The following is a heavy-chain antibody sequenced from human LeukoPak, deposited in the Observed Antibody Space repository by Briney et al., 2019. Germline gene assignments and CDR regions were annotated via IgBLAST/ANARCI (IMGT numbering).Heavy chain of an antibody. CDR2: IKSKTDGGTT. J-gene: IGHJ4*02. CDR1: GFTFSKAW. Sequence: GGSLRLSCAASGFTFSKAWMSWVRHAPGKGLEWVGQIKSKTDGGTTDYAVPVKGRFTISRDDSKNSLYLLMNSLKTEDTAVYYCTTEHYGDYVPDYWGQGTLVPVSS. D-gene: IGHD4-17*01. CDR3: TTEHYGDYVPDY. V-gene: IGHV3-15*01.